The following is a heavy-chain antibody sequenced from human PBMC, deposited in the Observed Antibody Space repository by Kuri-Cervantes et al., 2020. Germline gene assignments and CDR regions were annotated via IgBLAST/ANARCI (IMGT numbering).Heavy chain of an antibody. D-gene: IGHD1-26*01. J-gene: IGHJ4*02. CDR2: ISSDGSAK. V-gene: IGHV3-48*01. CDR1: GFTFSSCG. Sequence: GGSLRLSCVASGFTFSSCGINWVRQAPGKGLEWLSYISSDGSAKYYADSVKGRFTISRDNARNSLYLQMNSLRVEDTAVYFCARDPPGLVPEDYWGQGTLVTVSS. CDR3: ARDPPGLVPEDY.